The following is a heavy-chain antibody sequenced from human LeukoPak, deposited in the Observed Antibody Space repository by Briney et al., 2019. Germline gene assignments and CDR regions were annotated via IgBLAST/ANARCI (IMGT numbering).Heavy chain of an antibody. J-gene: IGHJ1*01. CDR3: AKDEYYYDSSGYYYRPDAAYFQH. CDR1: GFTFSSYG. CDR2: ISYDESNK. V-gene: IGHV3-30*18. D-gene: IGHD3-22*01. Sequence: GGSLRLSCAASGFTFSSYGMHWVRQAPGKGLEWVAVISYDESNKYYADSVKGRFTISRDNSKNTLYLQMNSLRAEDTAVYYCAKDEYYYDSSGYYYRPDAAYFQHWGQGTLVTVSP.